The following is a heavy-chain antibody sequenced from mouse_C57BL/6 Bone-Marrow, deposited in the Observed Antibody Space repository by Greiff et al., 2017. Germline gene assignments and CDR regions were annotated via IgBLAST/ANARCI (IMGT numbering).Heavy chain of an antibody. CDR1: GYTFTNYW. D-gene: IGHD2-2*01. J-gene: IGHJ3*01. CDR3: ARTFYYGYDAGFAY. CDR2: IYPGGGYT. Sequence: QVQLQQSGAELVRPGTSVKMSCKASGYTFTNYWIGWAKQRPGHGLEWIGDIYPGGGYTNYNEKFKGKATLTADKSSSTAYMQISSLTSEDSAIYYCARTFYYGYDAGFAYWGQGTLVTVSA. V-gene: IGHV1-63*01.